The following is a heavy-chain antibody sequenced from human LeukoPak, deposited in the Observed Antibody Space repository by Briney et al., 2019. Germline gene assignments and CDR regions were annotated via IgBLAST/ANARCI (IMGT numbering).Heavy chain of an antibody. CDR2: ISWNSGNI. V-gene: IGHV3-9*03. CDR1: GFTFEDYS. CDR3: AKDRYYDLRYYFDY. Sequence: PGGSLRLSCAASGFTFEDYSMHWVRQAPGKGLEWVSGISWNSGNIGYADSVKGRFTISRDNAKNSLYLQMNSLRAEDMALYYCAKDRYYDLRYYFDYWGQGTLVTVSS. J-gene: IGHJ4*02. D-gene: IGHD3-3*01.